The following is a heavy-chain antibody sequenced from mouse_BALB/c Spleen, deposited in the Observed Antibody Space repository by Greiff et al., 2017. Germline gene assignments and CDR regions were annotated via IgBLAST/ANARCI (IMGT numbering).Heavy chain of an antibody. CDR1: GFTFSSYG. V-gene: IGHV5-6-3*01. CDR3: ARALYYGYGDY. Sequence: DVQLVESGGGLVQPGGSLKLSCAASGFTFSSYGMSWVRQTPDKRLELVATINSNGGSTYYPDSVKGRFTISRDNAKNTLYLQMSSLKSEDTAMYYCARALYYGYGDYWGQGTTLTVSS. J-gene: IGHJ2*01. CDR2: INSNGGST. D-gene: IGHD2-2*01.